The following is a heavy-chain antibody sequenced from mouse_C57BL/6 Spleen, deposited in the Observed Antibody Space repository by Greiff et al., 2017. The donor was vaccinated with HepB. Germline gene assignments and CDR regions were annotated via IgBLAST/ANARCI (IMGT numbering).Heavy chain of an antibody. V-gene: IGHV1-76*01. J-gene: IGHJ2*01. D-gene: IGHD2-1*01. CDR1: GYTFTDYY. CDR2: IYPGSGNT. Sequence: QVHVKQSGAELVRPGASVKLSCKASGYTFTDYYINWVKQRPGQGLEWIARIYPGSGNTYYNEKFKGKATLTAEKSSSTAYMQLSSLTSEDSAVYFCARGYYGKRDYFDYWGQGTTLTVSS. CDR3: ARGYYGKRDYFDY.